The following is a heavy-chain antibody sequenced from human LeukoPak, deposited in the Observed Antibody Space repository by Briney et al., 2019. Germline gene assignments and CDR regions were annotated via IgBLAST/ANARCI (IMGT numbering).Heavy chain of an antibody. Sequence: GGSLRLSCAASGFTFSSYGMHWVRQAPGKGLEWVAFIRYDGSNKYYADSVKGRFTISRDNSKNTMYLQMNSLRAEDTAVYYCAKDYSKTSYYGSGTYYRPNWFDPWGQGTLVTVSS. CDR1: GFTFSSYG. CDR3: AKDYSKTSYYGSGTYYRPNWFDP. J-gene: IGHJ5*02. V-gene: IGHV3-30*02. CDR2: IRYDGSNK. D-gene: IGHD3-10*01.